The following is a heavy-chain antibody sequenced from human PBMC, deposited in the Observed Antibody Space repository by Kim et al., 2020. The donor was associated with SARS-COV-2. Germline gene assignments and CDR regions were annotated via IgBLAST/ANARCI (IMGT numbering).Heavy chain of an antibody. Sequence: ASVKVSCKVSGYTLTELSMHWVRQAPGKGLEWMGGFDPEDGETIYAQKFQGRVTMTEDTSTDTAYMELSSLRSEDTAVYYCATLMGTLGGYYFDYWGQGTLVTVSS. CDR2: FDPEDGET. V-gene: IGHV1-24*01. CDR1: GYTLTELS. J-gene: IGHJ4*02. CDR3: ATLMGTLGGYYFDY. D-gene: IGHD2-8*01.